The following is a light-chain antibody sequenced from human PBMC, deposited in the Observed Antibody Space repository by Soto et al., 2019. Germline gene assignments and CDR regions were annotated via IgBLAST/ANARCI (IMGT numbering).Light chain of an antibody. CDR1: QSVSSSY. CDR2: GAS. J-gene: IGKJ1*01. V-gene: IGKV3-15*01. Sequence: EIVLTPSPGTLSLSPGERATLSCRASQSVSSSYLAWYQQKPGQAPRLLIYGASTRATGIPARFNGSGSGTEFTLTISSLQSEDFAVYFCQQFNDWPPWTFGQGTKGDIK. CDR3: QQFNDWPPWT.